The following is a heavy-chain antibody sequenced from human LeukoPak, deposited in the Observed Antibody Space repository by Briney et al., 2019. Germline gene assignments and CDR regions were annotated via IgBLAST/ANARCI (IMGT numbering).Heavy chain of an antibody. D-gene: IGHD1-26*01. J-gene: IGHJ4*02. Sequence: SETLSLTCTVSDYSISSSYYWRWIRQPPGKGLEWFGIIYHSGSTYYNPSLKSRVTISVDTSKNQFSLKLSSVTAADTAVYYCAREPIVGATAFDYWGQGTLVTVSS. CDR2: IYHSGST. CDR1: DYSISSSYY. V-gene: IGHV4-38-2*02. CDR3: AREPIVGATAFDY.